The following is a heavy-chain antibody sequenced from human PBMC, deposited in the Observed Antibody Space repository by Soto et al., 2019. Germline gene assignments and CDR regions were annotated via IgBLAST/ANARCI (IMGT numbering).Heavy chain of an antibody. Sequence: SETLSLTCPVSGGSISSGGYYWSWIRQHPGKGLEWIGYIYYSGSTYYNPSLKSRVTISVDTSKNQFSLKLSSVTAADTAVYYCARTHGDDILTGYYRDTEYFQHWGQGTLVTVSS. CDR1: GGSISSGGYY. CDR2: IYYSGST. J-gene: IGHJ1*01. CDR3: ARTHGDDILTGYYRDTEYFQH. D-gene: IGHD3-9*01. V-gene: IGHV4-31*03.